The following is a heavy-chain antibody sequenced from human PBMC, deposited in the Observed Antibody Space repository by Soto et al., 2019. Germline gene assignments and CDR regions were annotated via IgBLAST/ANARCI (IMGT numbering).Heavy chain of an antibody. Sequence: EVQLVESGGGLVQPGESLRLSCAAAGFTFNTYEMNWVRQAPGKGLEWVATISTRGTSIFYEDSVKARSSISRDNDNDSVSLPMNNLRVDDTAVYYCARDRGYNTGWYGGALDLWGQGTLFTVSS. J-gene: IGHJ4*02. D-gene: IGHD6-19*01. CDR3: ARDRGYNTGWYGGALDL. CDR1: GFTFNTYE. V-gene: IGHV3-48*03. CDR2: ISTRGTSI.